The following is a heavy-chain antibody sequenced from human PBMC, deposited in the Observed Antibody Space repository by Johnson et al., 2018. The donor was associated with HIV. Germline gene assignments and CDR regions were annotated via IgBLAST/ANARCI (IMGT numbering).Heavy chain of an antibody. D-gene: IGHD3-22*01. V-gene: IGHV3-33*01. Sequence: QMLLVESGGGVVQPGRSLRLSCAASGFTFSNYAMHWVRQAPGKGLEWVAGIWYDGTNKYYSESVKGRFTLSRDNSKNTLYLQMNSLSAEDTAVYYCARDPEIVVVIEHDAFDIWGQGTMVTVSS. CDR2: IWYDGTNK. CDR3: ARDPEIVVVIEHDAFDI. CDR1: GFTFSNYA. J-gene: IGHJ3*02.